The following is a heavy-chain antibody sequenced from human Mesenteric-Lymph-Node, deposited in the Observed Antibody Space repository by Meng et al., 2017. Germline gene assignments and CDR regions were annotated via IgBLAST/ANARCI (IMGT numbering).Heavy chain of an antibody. Sequence: GESLKISCAASGFTFSSYAMHWVRQAPGKGLEWVAVISYDGSNKYYADSVKGRFTISRDNSKNTLYLQMNSLRAEDTAVYYCAKDPGYCSGGSCYFSEYYYYYYGMDVWGQGNTVNGAS. CDR3: AKDPGYCSGGSCYFSEYYYYYYGMDV. V-gene: IGHV3-30*07. CDR1: GFTFSSYA. J-gene: IGHJ6*02. CDR2: ISYDGSNK. D-gene: IGHD2-15*01.